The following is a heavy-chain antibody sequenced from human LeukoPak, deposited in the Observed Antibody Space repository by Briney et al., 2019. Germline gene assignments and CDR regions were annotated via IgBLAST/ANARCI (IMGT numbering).Heavy chain of an antibody. D-gene: IGHD3-22*01. J-gene: IGHJ5*02. Sequence: SETLSLTCTVSGGSISSYYWSWIRQPPGKGLEWLGYIYYSGSTYYNPSLESRVTISVDTSKNQFSLKLTSVTAADTAVYYCARDRRAGQSGYWFDPWGQGTLVTVYS. V-gene: IGHV4-59*01. CDR1: GGSISSYY. CDR2: IYYSGST. CDR3: ARDRRAGQSGYWFDP.